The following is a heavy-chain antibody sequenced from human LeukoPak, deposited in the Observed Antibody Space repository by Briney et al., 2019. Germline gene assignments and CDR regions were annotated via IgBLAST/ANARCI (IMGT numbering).Heavy chain of an antibody. CDR3: ARTCCLYTFEI. CDR1: GFTFSTYE. D-gene: IGHD2-2*02. CDR2: ISTSGSTI. V-gene: IGHV3-48*03. Sequence: GGSLILSCAASGFTFSTYEMNWVRQAPGRGLEWVSYISTSGSTIYYADSVKGRFTISRDNAKNSLFLQMNSLRAEDTAVYYCARTCCLYTFEIWGQGTMVTVSS. J-gene: IGHJ3*02.